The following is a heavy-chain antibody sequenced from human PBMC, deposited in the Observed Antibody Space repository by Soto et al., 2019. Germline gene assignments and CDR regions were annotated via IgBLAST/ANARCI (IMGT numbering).Heavy chain of an antibody. J-gene: IGHJ4*02. CDR2: MNAGNGNT. V-gene: IGHV1-3*01. D-gene: IGHD6-13*01. CDR3: ARALIAAVFHFDY. Sequence: ASVKVSCKASGYTFTSYAMHWVRQAPVRRLERMGWMNAGNGNTKYPQKLQGGVTITRDTSASAAYMELSSLRSEDTAVYYCARALIAAVFHFDYWGGGTLVTVSS. CDR1: GYTFTSYA.